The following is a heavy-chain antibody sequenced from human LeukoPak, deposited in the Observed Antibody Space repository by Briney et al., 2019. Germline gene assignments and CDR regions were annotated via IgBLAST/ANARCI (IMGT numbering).Heavy chain of an antibody. CDR3: ARLYYYDSSGYYYNYYYGMDV. D-gene: IGHD3-22*01. V-gene: IGHV3-21*01. CDR1: GFTFSSYS. J-gene: IGHJ6*02. Sequence: PGGSLRLSCAASGFTFSSYSMNWVRQAPGKGLEWVSSISSSSSYIYYADSVKVRFTISRDNAKNSLYLQMNSLRAEDTAVYYCARLYYYDSSGYYYNYYYGMDVWGQGTTVTVSS. CDR2: ISSSSSYI.